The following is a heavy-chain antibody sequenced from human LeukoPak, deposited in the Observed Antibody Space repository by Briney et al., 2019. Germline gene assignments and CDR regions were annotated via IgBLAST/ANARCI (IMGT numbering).Heavy chain of an antibody. V-gene: IGHV3-73*01. Sequence: PGGSLRLSCATSGFTFSGSAIHWVRQGSGKGLEWIGRIRSKANSYATTYAASVKGRFTVSRDESENTAYLQMNSLKTEDTAVYYCTRRGDGFGDLGDWGQGTLVTVSS. J-gene: IGHJ4*02. D-gene: IGHD3-10*01. CDR2: IRSKANSYAT. CDR3: TRRGDGFGDLGD. CDR1: GFTFSGSA.